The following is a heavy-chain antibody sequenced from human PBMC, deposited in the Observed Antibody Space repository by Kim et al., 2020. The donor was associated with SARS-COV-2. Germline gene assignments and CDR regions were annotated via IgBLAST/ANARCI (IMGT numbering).Heavy chain of an antibody. V-gene: IGHV1-8*01. CDR3: ARGHTPKRITIFGVVIIGWFDP. CDR2: MNPNSGNT. Sequence: ASVKVSCKASGYTFTSYDINWVRQATGQGLEWMGWMNPNSGNTGYAQKFQGRVTMTRNTSISTAYMELSSLRSEDTAVYYCARGHTPKRITIFGVVIIGWFDPWGQGTLVTVSS. J-gene: IGHJ5*02. D-gene: IGHD3-3*01. CDR1: GYTFTSYD.